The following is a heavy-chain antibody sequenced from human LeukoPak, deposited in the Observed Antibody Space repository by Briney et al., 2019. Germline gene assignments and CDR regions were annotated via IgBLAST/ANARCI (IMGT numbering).Heavy chain of an antibody. J-gene: IGHJ4*02. CDR2: IWYDGSNK. V-gene: IGHV3-33*06. CDR3: AKHAIYGDYGAY. Sequence: PGRSLRLSCAASGFTFSSYGMHWVRQAPGKGLEWVAVIWYDGSNKYYADSVKGRFTISRDNSKNTLYLQMNSLRAEDTAVYYCAKHAIYGDYGAYWGQGTLVTVSS. D-gene: IGHD4-17*01. CDR1: GFTFSSYG.